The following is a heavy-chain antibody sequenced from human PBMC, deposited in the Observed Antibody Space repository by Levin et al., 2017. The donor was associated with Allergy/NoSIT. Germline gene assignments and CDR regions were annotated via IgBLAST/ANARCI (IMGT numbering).Heavy chain of an antibody. Sequence: GGSLRLSCAASGFTFSNSWMHWVRQAPGKGLVWVSHINSDGSNTNYADSVKGRFTISRDNAKNTLYLQMNSLRDEDTAVYYCARGGCSSTSCLDNWGQGTLVTVSP. CDR2: INSDGSNT. J-gene: IGHJ4*02. CDR3: ARGGCSSTSCLDN. D-gene: IGHD2-2*01. CDR1: GFTFSNSW. V-gene: IGHV3-74*01.